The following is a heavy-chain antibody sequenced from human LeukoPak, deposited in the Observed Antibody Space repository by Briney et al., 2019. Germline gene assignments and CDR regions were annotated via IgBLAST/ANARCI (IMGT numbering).Heavy chain of an antibody. J-gene: IGHJ6*02. CDR3: ARHMNGGTYPMDV. D-gene: IGHD1-26*01. CDR1: GGSISSYY. CDR2: IHYSGNT. V-gene: IGHV4-59*08. Sequence: SETLSLTCTVSGGSISSYYWSWIRQPPGKGLEYIGYIHYSGNTNYNPSLKSRVTISVDTSKNQFSLKLSSVTAANTAVYYCARHMNGGTYPMDVWGQGTTVTVSS.